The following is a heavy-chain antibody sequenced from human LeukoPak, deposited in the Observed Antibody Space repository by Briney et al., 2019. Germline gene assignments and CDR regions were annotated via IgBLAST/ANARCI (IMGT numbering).Heavy chain of an antibody. D-gene: IGHD3-10*01. J-gene: IGHJ6*02. CDR2: KFSHDGTT. Sequence: VASVNVSCKTSGYSFNSHHVHWVRQAPGQGLEWMGVKFSHDGTTSYTQNFQGRLTMTRDTSTSTVYMELSSLRSEDTAVYYCARDSGNFHYDMDVWGQGTTVIVSS. CDR1: GYSFNSHH. V-gene: IGHV1-46*02. CDR3: ARDSGNFHYDMDV.